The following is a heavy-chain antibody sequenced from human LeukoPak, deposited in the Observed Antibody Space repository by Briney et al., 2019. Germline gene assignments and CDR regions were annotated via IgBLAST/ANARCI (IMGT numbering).Heavy chain of an antibody. CDR1: GYTFTGYY. V-gene: IGHV1-2*02. CDR3: ASDYGSGSSDY. CDR2: INPNSSGT. J-gene: IGHJ4*02. D-gene: IGHD3-10*01. Sequence: ASVKLSYKASGYTFTGYYMHWFPQAPGQGLEWMGWINPNSSGTNYAQKFQRRITMTMDTYISRVYMELSRLRSDETAVYYCASDYGSGSSDYWGQGTLVTVSS.